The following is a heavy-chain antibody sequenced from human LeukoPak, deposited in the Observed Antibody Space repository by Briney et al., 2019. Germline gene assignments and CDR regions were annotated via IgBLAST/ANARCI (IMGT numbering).Heavy chain of an antibody. V-gene: IGHV3-7*03. CDR1: W. Sequence: WMXXXRXAXXXXLEWVASINHNGNVNYYVDSVKGRFTIPRDNAKNSLYLQMSNLRAEDTAVYFCARGGGLDVWGQGATVTVSS. D-gene: IGHD3-16*01. J-gene: IGHJ6*02. CDR3: ARGGGLDV. CDR2: INHNGNVN.